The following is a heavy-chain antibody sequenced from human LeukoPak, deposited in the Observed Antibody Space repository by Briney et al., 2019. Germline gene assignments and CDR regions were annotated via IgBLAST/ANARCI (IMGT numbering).Heavy chain of an antibody. J-gene: IGHJ4*02. CDR3: AKGDSGSYYKDPYYFDY. Sequence: GGSLRLSCAASGFTFSSYAMSWVRQAPGRGLEWVSAISGSGGSTYYADSVKGRFTISRDNSKNTLYLQMNSLRAEDTAVYYCAKGDSGSYYKDPYYFDYWGQGTLVTVSS. V-gene: IGHV3-23*01. D-gene: IGHD1-26*01. CDR2: ISGSGGST. CDR1: GFTFSSYA.